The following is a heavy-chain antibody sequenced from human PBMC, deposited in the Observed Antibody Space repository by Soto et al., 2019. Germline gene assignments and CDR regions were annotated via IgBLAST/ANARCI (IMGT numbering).Heavy chain of an antibody. CDR3: AKDKLNSNYEYYFDS. J-gene: IGHJ4*02. V-gene: IGHV3-9*01. D-gene: IGHD4-4*01. CDR2: ISWNRGTI. Sequence: PGGSLRLSCAASGFSFENYAMHWARQAPGKGLEWVSGISWNRGTIGYADSVKGRFTISRDNAKNSLYLQMNSLRAEDTALYFCAKDKLNSNYEYYFDSWGQGTLVTVSS. CDR1: GFSFENYA.